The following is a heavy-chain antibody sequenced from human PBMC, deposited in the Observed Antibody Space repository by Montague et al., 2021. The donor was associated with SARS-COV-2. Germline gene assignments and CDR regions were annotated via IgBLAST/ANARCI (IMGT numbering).Heavy chain of an antibody. CDR1: GGSISSYY. J-gene: IGHJ6*02. CDR2: INYSGSA. Sequence: SETLSLTCTVSGGSISSYYWKWIRQSPDKGLEWIGYINYSGSANYNPSLKSRVTISVDTSKNQLSLNLSSVTAADTAVYYCARRGVVVIPAVVEYYYGMDVWGQGTTVTVSS. V-gene: IGHV4-59*01. D-gene: IGHD2-2*01. CDR3: ARRGVVVIPAVVEYYYGMDV.